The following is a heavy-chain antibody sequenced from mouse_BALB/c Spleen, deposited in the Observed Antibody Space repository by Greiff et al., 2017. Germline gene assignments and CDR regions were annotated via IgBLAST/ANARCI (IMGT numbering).Heavy chain of an antibody. V-gene: IGHV3-2*02. CDR1: GYSITSDYA. Sequence: VQLKESGPGLVKPSQSLSLTCTVTGYSITSDYAWNWIRQFPGNKLEWMGYISYSGSTSYNPSLKSRISITRDTSKNQFFLQLNSVTTEDTATYYCASGITTGYWYFDVWGAGTTVTVSS. CDR3: ASGITTGYWYFDV. D-gene: IGHD2-4*01. CDR2: ISYSGST. J-gene: IGHJ1*01.